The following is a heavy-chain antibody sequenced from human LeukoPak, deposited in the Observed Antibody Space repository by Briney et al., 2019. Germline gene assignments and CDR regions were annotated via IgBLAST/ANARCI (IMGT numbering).Heavy chain of an antibody. CDR1: GFTVSTNY. CDR3: ARDTVTTFRFRDYYYYGMDV. D-gene: IGHD4-17*01. V-gene: IGHV3-53*01. Sequence: GGSLRLSCAASGFTVSTNYMNWVRQAPGKGLEWVSVIYSAGSTYYADSVKGRFTISRDNSKNALYLQMNSLRAEDTAVYYCARDTVTTFRFRDYYYYGMDVWGQGTTVTVSS. J-gene: IGHJ6*02. CDR2: IYSAGST.